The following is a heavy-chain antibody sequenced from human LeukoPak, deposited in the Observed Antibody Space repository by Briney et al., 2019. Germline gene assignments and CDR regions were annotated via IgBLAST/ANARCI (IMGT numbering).Heavy chain of an antibody. D-gene: IGHD6-19*01. Sequence: GSTNSNPSLMSRVTISVDTSKNQFSLKLSSVTAADTAVYYCARDGSSGWYGWFDPWGQGTLVTVSS. J-gene: IGHJ5*02. CDR3: ARDGSSGWYGWFDP. V-gene: IGHV4-59*01. CDR2: GST.